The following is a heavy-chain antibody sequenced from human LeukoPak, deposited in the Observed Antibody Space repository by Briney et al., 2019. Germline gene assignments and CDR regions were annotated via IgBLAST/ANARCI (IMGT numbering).Heavy chain of an antibody. CDR1: GFTFSSYG. D-gene: IGHD3-22*01. CDR2: ISYDGSNK. Sequence: GGSLRLPCAASGFTFSSYGMHWVRQAPGKGLEWVAVISYDGSNKYYADSVKGRFTISRDNSKNTLYLQMNSLRAEDTAVYYCAKDQYSGSSGYSSDYWGQGTLVTVSS. CDR3: AKDQYSGSSGYSSDY. V-gene: IGHV3-30*18. J-gene: IGHJ4*02.